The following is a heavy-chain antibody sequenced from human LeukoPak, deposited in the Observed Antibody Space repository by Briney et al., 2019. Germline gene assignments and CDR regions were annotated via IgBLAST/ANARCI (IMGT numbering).Heavy chain of an antibody. V-gene: IGHV3-30*18. CDR2: ISYDGSNK. D-gene: IGHD3-22*01. CDR1: GSTFSSYG. J-gene: IGHJ4*02. CDR3: ANRDYYDSSGYSIDY. Sequence: PGGSLRLSCAASGSTFSSYGMHWVRQAPGKGLEWVAVISYDGSNKYYADSVKGRFTISRDNSKNTLYLQMNSLRAEDTAVYYCANRDYYDSSGYSIDYWGQGTLVTVSS.